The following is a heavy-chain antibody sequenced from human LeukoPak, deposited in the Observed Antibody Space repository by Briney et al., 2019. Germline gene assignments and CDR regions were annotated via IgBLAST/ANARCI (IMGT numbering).Heavy chain of an antibody. CDR3: ARDHRAGTTTNDAFDI. J-gene: IGHJ3*02. V-gene: IGHV1-69*05. CDR1: GGTFSSYA. D-gene: IGHD1-7*01. CDR2: IIPIFGTA. Sequence: ASVKVSCKASGGTFSSYAISWVRQAPGQGLEWMGGIIPIFGTANYAQKFQGRVTITTDESTSTAYMELSSLRSEDTAVYYCARDHRAGTTTNDAFDIWGQGTMVTVSS.